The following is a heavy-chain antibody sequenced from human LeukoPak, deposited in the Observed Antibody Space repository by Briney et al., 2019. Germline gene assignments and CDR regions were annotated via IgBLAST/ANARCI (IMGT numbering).Heavy chain of an antibody. CDR2: IYYSGST. CDR1: GGSISSGGYY. D-gene: IGHD6-6*01. J-gene: IGHJ6*03. CDR3: ARDPIAARSSNYYYMDV. V-gene: IGHV4-31*03. Sequence: TLSLTCTVSGGSISSGGYYWSWIRQHPGKGLEWIGYIYYSGSTYYNPSLKSRVTISVDTSKNQFSLKLSSVTAADTAVYYCARDPIAARSSNYYYMDVWGKGTTVTVSS.